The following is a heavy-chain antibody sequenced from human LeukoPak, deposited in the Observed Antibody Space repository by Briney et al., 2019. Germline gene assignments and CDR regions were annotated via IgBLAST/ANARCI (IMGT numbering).Heavy chain of an antibody. Sequence: ASVKVSCKASGYTFTNYHMNWVRQAPGQGLEWMGIINPSGGSTTNAQKFQGRVIMTRDMSTSTVYMELSSLRSEDTSVYFCARYGHSPFFDYWGQGTLVIVSS. CDR2: INPSGGST. CDR3: ARYGHSPFFDY. J-gene: IGHJ4*02. V-gene: IGHV1-46*01. CDR1: GYTFTNYH. D-gene: IGHD4-17*01.